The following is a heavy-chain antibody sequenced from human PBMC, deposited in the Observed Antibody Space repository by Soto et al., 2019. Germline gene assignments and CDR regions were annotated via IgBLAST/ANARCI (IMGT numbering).Heavy chain of an antibody. Sequence: PGGSLRLSCAASGFTFSDHYMAWFRQSPERGLEWLAYISHRSLTIYHARSVKDRFTISRDDATDSLYLQMNSLRVEDTAVYFCARGGGSSPFDYWGQGTVVTVSS. J-gene: IGHJ4*02. CDR1: GFTFSDHY. CDR3: ARGGGSSPFDY. CDR2: ISHRSLTI. V-gene: IGHV3-11*01. D-gene: IGHD6-6*01.